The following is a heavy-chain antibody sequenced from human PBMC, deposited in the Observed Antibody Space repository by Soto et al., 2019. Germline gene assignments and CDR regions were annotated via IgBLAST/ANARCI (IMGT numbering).Heavy chain of an antibody. Sequence: ASVKVSCKASGYTFTGYYMHWVRQAPGQGLEWMGWINPNSGGTNYAQKSQGRVTMARDTSISTAYMELSRLRSDDTAVYYCARGYSSGWYEDYYYGMDVWGQGTTVTVS. J-gene: IGHJ6*02. CDR2: INPNSGGT. D-gene: IGHD6-19*01. CDR1: GYTFTGYY. V-gene: IGHV1-2*02. CDR3: ARGYSSGWYEDYYYGMDV.